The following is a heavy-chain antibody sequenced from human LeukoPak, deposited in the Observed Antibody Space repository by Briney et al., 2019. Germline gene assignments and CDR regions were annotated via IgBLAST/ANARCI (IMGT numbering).Heavy chain of an antibody. V-gene: IGHV4-39*01. CDR2: VYYGGNT. CDR1: GGSISSSSYC. CDR3: ARQRADYFYHYLDV. Sequence: PSETLSLTCTVSGGSISSSSYCWDWIRRPPGKGLEWIGNVYYGGNTFYNSSLESRVTISVDMSKNQFSLKLTSLTAADTAVYYCARQRADYFYHYLDVWGKGTSVTVSS. J-gene: IGHJ6*03.